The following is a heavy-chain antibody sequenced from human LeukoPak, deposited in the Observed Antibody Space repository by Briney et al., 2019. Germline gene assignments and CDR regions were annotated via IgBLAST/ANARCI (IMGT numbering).Heavy chain of an antibody. CDR1: GYSFSSYW. D-gene: IGHD5-24*01. Sequence: GESLKISCKGLGYSFSSYWNAWVRQRPGKGLEWMGIIYPGGSETRYDPSFQGQVTISADSSTSTAYLQWSSLRASDTAMYYCARASKDGYNQNFDHWGQGTLVTVSS. J-gene: IGHJ4*02. V-gene: IGHV5-51*01. CDR3: ARASKDGYNQNFDH. CDR2: IYPGGSET.